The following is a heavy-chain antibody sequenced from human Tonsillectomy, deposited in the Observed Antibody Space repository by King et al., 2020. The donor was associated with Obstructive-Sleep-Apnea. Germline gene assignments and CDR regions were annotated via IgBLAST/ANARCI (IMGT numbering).Heavy chain of an antibody. CDR2: ISYDGNNK. CDR1: GFTFSSYG. Sequence: VQLVESGGGVVQPGGSLRLSCAASGFTFSSYGMHWVRQAPGKGLEWVAVISYDGNNKYYADSMKGRFTISRENSKNTLYLQMNSLRAEDTAMYYCAKCYHSGSYSHGPRGWGQGTLVTVSS. J-gene: IGHJ4*02. V-gene: IGHV3-30*18. D-gene: IGHD3-10*01. CDR3: AKCYHSGSYSHGPRG.